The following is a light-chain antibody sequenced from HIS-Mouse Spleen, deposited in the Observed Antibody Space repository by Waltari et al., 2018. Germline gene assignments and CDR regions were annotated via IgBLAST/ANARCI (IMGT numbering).Light chain of an antibody. Sequence: QSALTQPASVSGSPGQSITISCTGTSSDVGGYNYVSWYQQHPGQAPKLMIYEVSHRPSGVSNRFSGSKSGNTASLTISGLQAEDEADYYCSSYTSSSTPYVFGTGTKVTVL. CDR3: SSYTSSSTPYV. J-gene: IGLJ1*01. CDR1: SSDVGGYNY. CDR2: EVS. V-gene: IGLV2-14*01.